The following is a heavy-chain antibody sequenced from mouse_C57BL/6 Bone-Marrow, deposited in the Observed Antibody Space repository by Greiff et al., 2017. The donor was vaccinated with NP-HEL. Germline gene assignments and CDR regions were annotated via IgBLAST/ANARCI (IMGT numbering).Heavy chain of an antibody. CDR3: ARGRYYDYYYAMDY. CDR2: INPNNGGT. CDR1: GYTFTDYN. Sequence: EVQLQQSGPELVKPGASVKIPCKASGYTFTDYNMDWVKQSHGKSLEWIGDINPNNGGTIYNQKFKGKATLTVDKSSSTAYMELRSLTSEDTAVYDCARGRYYDYYYAMDYWGQGTSVTVSS. D-gene: IGHD2-4*01. J-gene: IGHJ4*01. V-gene: IGHV1-18*01.